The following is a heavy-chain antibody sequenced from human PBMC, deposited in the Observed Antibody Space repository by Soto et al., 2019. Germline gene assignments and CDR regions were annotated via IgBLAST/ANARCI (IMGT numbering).Heavy chain of an antibody. J-gene: IGHJ6*02. CDR1: GGTCSSYA. V-gene: IGHV1-69*05. CDR2: VTLIFGTA. Sequence: PSAMVRCKASGGTCSSYAVRWVRQSPSQGLEWIGGVTLIFGTANYAQKFQGRVTITTDTSTSTAYMEVRSLRSDDTAIYYCARDAHPPELRFLEWHNYEYNGMDVWGQGTTVTVSS. D-gene: IGHD3-3*01. CDR3: ARDAHPPELRFLEWHNYEYNGMDV.